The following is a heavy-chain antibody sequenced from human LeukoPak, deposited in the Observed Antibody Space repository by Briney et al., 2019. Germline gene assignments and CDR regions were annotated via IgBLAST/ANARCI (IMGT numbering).Heavy chain of an antibody. J-gene: IGHJ4*02. D-gene: IGHD3-16*02. CDR1: GFTFTSSA. CDR3: AASPFLVWGSYPY. V-gene: IGHV1-58*02. CDR2: IVVGSGNT. Sequence: ASVKVSCKASGFTFTSSAMQWVRQARGQRLEWIGWIVVGSGNTNYAQKFQERVTITRDMSTSTAYMELSSLRSEDTAVYYYAASPFLVWGSYPYWGQGTLATVSS.